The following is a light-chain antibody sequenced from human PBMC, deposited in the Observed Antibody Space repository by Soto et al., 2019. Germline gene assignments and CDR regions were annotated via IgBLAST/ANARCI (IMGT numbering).Light chain of an antibody. V-gene: IGKV3-20*01. CDR3: QQYGTSPRT. J-gene: IGKJ1*01. CDR2: DAS. Sequence: ENVLTQSPGTLSLSPGERVTLSCRASQDIRSHLAWYQHKPGQAPRLLIFDASSRATGISDRFSGSGSGTDFTLSISRVEPEDFAVYYCQQYGTSPRTFGQGTKVDIK. CDR1: QDIRSH.